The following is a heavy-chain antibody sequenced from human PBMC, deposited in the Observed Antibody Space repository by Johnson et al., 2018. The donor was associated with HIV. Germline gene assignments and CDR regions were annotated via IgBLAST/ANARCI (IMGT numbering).Heavy chain of an antibody. V-gene: IGHV3-48*04. J-gene: IGHJ3*02. Sequence: VQLVESGGGVVRPGGSLRLSCAASGFTFSSYAMSWVRQVPGKGLEWVSYISSSGSTIYYADSVKGRFTISRDNANNSLYLQMNSLRAEDTAVYYGAREGTWGSNDAFDIWGQGTMVTVSS. CDR3: AREGTWGSNDAFDI. D-gene: IGHD7-27*01. CDR1: GFTFSSYA. CDR2: ISSSGSTI.